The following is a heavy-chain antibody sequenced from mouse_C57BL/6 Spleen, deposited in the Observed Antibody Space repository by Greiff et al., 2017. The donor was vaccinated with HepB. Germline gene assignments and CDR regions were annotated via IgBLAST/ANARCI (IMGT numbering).Heavy chain of an antibody. CDR3: ARCFYYGNYVRYFDV. V-gene: IGHV1-52*01. J-gene: IGHJ1*03. D-gene: IGHD2-1*01. CDR1: GYTFTSYW. CDR2: IDPSDSET. Sequence: QVQLQQPGAELVRPGSSVKLSCKASGYTFTSYWMHWVKQRPIQGLEWIGNIDPSDSETHYNQKFKDKATLTVDKSSSTAYMQLSSLTSEDSAVYYCARCFYYGNYVRYFDVWGTGTTVTVSS.